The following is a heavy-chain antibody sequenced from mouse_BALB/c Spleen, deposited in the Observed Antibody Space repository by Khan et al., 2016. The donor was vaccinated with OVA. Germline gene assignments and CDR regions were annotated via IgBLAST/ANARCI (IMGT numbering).Heavy chain of an antibody. D-gene: IGHD4-1*01. CDR1: GFSLTGYG. CDR3: ARDRGLGRAMDY. J-gene: IGHJ4*01. Sequence: QVQLKQSGPGLVAPSQSLSITCTVSGFSLTGYGVNWVRQPPGKGLEWLGMIWGEGSTDYNSALKSRLSISKDNSKSQVFLKMNSLQTDDTDRYXCARDRGLGRAMDYWGQGTSVTVSS. V-gene: IGHV2-6-7*01. CDR2: IWGEGST.